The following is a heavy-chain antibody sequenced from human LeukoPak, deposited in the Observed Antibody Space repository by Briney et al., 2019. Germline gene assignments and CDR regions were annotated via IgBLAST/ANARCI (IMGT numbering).Heavy chain of an antibody. Sequence: SETLSLTCTVSGYSISSGYYWGWIRQPPGKGLEWIGSIYHSGSTYYNPSLKSRVTISVDTSKNQFSLKLSSVTAADTAVYYCARQGYYGSGGWFDPWGQGTLVTVSS. V-gene: IGHV4-38-2*02. J-gene: IGHJ5*02. CDR1: GYSISSGYY. CDR2: IYHSGST. D-gene: IGHD3-10*01. CDR3: ARQGYYGSGGWFDP.